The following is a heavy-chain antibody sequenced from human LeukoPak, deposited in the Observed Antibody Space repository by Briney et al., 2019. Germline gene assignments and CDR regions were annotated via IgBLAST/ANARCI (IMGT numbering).Heavy chain of an antibody. CDR2: INPSGGST. CDR1: GYTFRNYY. V-gene: IGHV1-46*01. Sequence: GASVKVSCKSSGYTFRNYYIHWVRQAPGQGLEWMGVINPSGGSTTYAQKFQGRVSVTRDMSTSTVYMEVRSLRSEDTAVYYCAREYPGLYGSGNGIFYFDYWGQGILVTVSS. D-gene: IGHD3-10*01. J-gene: IGHJ4*02. CDR3: AREYPGLYGSGNGIFYFDY.